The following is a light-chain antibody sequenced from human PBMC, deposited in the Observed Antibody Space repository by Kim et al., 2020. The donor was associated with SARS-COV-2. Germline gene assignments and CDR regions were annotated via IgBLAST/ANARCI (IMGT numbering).Light chain of an antibody. CDR2: KAS. CDR3: KQYNSYSYT. CDR1: QSISSW. J-gene: IGKJ2*01. Sequence: SASVGDRVPITWRDSQSISSWWVWYQQNPGKAPKLLIYKASSVESGVPSGFSGSGSGTEFTLTLSSLQPDDFATYYCKQYNSYSYTFGKGTTLEI. V-gene: IGKV1-5*03.